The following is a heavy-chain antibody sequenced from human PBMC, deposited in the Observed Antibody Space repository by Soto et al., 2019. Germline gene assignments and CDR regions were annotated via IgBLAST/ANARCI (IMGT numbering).Heavy chain of an antibody. CDR1: ADSFSKYY. Sequence: ASETLSLTCSVSADSFSKYYWTWIRQPPGEGLEWIGYIYFNGNTNCNPSLKGRVTISIDTSKKQFSLNLSSVTAADTAVYYCASVTFGGVVLAHWGQGTLVTVSS. CDR3: ASVTFGGVVLAH. V-gene: IGHV4-59*01. D-gene: IGHD3-16*01. J-gene: IGHJ4*02. CDR2: IYFNGNT.